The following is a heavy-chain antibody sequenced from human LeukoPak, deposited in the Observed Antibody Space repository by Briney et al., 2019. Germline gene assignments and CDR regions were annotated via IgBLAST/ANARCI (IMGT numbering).Heavy chain of an antibody. V-gene: IGHV3-21*01. CDR3: ARDEYYDFWSGYYTVYYFDY. Sequence: GGSLRLSCAASGFTFSSYSMNWVRQAPGKGLEWVSSISDDSNYIYYADSVKGRFTISRDNAKNSLYLQMNSLRAEDTAVYYCARDEYYDFWSGYYTVYYFDYWGQGTLVTVSS. CDR1: GFTFSSYS. D-gene: IGHD3-3*01. CDR2: ISDDSNYI. J-gene: IGHJ4*02.